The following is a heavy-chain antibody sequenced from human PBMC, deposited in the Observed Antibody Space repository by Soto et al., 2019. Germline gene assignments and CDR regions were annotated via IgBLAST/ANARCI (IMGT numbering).Heavy chain of an antibody. D-gene: IGHD6-13*01. CDR2: IYTSGST. CDR3: ARGIAAAGTGGWFDP. J-gene: IGHJ5*02. CDR1: GGSISSYY. V-gene: IGHV4-4*07. Sequence: SETLSLPCTVSGGSISSYYWSWIRQPAGKGLEWIGRIYTSGSTNYNPSLKSRVTMSVDTSKNQFSLKLSSVTAADTAVYYCARGIAAAGTGGWFDPWGQGTLVTVSS.